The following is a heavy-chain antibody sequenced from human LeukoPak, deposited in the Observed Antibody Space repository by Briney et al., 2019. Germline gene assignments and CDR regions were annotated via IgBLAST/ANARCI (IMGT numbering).Heavy chain of an antibody. D-gene: IGHD2-21*02. CDR1: GFIFSHYY. J-gene: IGHJ4*02. V-gene: IGHV3-74*01. Sequence: PGGSLRLSCAASGFIFSHYYMHWVRQAPAKGLVWVSLIRSDGGNRGYADYVKGRFTISRDNAKNTLYLQMNSLRGEDTAVYYCVREYPDCGGDCLAYWGQGTLVTVSS. CDR3: VREYPDCGGDCLAY. CDR2: IRSDGGNR.